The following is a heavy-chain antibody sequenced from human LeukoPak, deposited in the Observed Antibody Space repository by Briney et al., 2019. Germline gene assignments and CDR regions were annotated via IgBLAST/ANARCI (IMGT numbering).Heavy chain of an antibody. V-gene: IGHV4-61*01. D-gene: IGHD2-15*01. CDR2: IHYSGRA. CDR1: GVSINGGSVSNY. CDR3: ARDWRFSSGDPCSGM. J-gene: IGHJ4*02. Sequence: SETLSLTCVVSGVSINGGSVSNYWSWFRQSPGKGLEWIGYIHYSGRADYNPSLRSRVTMSVDTSKNQFSLNLNSVTAADTAVYYCARDWRFSSGDPCSGMWGQGTLVTVSS.